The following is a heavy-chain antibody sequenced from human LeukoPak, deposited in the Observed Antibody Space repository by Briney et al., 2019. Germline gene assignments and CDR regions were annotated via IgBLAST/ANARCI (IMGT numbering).Heavy chain of an antibody. CDR2: INHSGST. Sequence: PSETLSLTCAVYGGSFSGYYWSWIRQPPGKGLEWIGEINHSGSTNYNPSLKSRVTISVDTSKNQFSLKLSSVTAADTAVYYCASRYKRGRSLWSGYYRGWFDPWGQGTLVTVSS. J-gene: IGHJ5*02. CDR3: ASRYKRGRSLWSGYYRGWFDP. D-gene: IGHD3-3*01. CDR1: GGSFSGYY. V-gene: IGHV4-34*01.